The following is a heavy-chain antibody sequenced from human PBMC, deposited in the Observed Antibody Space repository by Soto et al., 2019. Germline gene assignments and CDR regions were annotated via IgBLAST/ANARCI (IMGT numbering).Heavy chain of an antibody. J-gene: IGHJ4*02. CDR1: GFTFSSYA. CDR2: ISGSGGST. CDR3: AKEGQIAAAAHPNFDY. V-gene: IGHV3-23*01. D-gene: IGHD6-13*01. Sequence: GGSLRLSCAASGFTFSSYAMSWVRQAPGKGLEWVSAISGSGGSTYYADSVKGRFTISRDNSKNTLYLQMNSLRAEDTAVYYCAKEGQIAAAAHPNFDYWGQGTLVTVSS.